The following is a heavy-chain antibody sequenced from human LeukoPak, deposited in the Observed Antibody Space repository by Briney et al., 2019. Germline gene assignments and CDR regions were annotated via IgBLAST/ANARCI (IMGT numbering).Heavy chain of an antibody. CDR2: SYTSGST. D-gene: IGHD3-9*01. V-gene: IGHV4-61*02. CDR1: GGSISSGSYY. Sequence: SETLSLTCTVSGGSISSGSYYWSWIRQPAGKGLEWIGRSYTSGSTNYNPSLKSPVTISVATSKTQSSLKLSSVTTADTAVYYCARETTHNVLRYFDWMTYYYYYYMDVWGKGTTVTISS. J-gene: IGHJ6*03. CDR3: ARETTHNVLRYFDWMTYYYYYYMDV.